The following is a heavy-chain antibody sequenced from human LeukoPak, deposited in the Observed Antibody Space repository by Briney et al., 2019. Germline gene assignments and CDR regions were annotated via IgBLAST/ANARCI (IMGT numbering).Heavy chain of an antibody. Sequence: GGSLGLSCAASGFTFSSYEMNWVRQAPGKGLEWVSYISSSGSTIYYADSVKGRFTISRDNAKNSLYLQMNSLRAEDTAVYYCARGGDEPLDAFDIWGQGTMVTVSS. CDR1: GFTFSSYE. CDR3: ARGGDEPLDAFDI. V-gene: IGHV3-48*03. D-gene: IGHD1-14*01. J-gene: IGHJ3*02. CDR2: ISSSGSTI.